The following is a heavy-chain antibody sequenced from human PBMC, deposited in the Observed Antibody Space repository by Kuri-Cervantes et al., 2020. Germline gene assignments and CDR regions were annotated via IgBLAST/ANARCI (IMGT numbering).Heavy chain of an antibody. CDR2: INHSGST. CDR1: GGSFSGYY. CDR3: ARALIAAAGNFDY. V-gene: IGHV4-34*01. J-gene: IGHJ4*02. Sequence: GSLRLSCAVYGGSFSGYYWSWIRQPPGKGLEWIGEINHSGSTNYNPSLKSRVTISADKSKNQFSLKLSSVTAADTAFYYCARALIAAAGNFDYWGQGTLVTVSS. D-gene: IGHD6-13*01.